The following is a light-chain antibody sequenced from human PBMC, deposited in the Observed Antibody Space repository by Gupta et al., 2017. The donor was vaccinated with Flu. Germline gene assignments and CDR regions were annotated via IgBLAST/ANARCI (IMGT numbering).Light chain of an antibody. J-gene: IGKJ1*01. CDR3: QQYNNWQT. CDR1: QSVSSN. CDR2: GAS. Sequence: EIVMTQSPATLSVSPGERATLSCRASQSVSSNLAWYQQKPGQAPRLLIYGASTRATGSPDRFSGSGSGTEFTLTSSSRQSEDFAVYYGQQYNNWQTFGQGTKVEIK. V-gene: IGKV3-15*01.